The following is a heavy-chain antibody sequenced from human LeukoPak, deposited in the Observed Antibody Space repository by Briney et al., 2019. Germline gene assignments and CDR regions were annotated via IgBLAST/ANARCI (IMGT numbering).Heavy chain of an antibody. J-gene: IGHJ3*02. D-gene: IGHD3-16*02. CDR1: GYTFSGYY. V-gene: IGHV1-2*02. CDR3: ARDYPPSIDAFDI. Sequence: GASVKVSCKASGYTFSGYYIHWVRQAPGQGLEWTGWINPNSGGTNYAQRFQGRVTMTRDTSISTAYMDLSRLRPDDTAVYYCARDYPPSIDAFDIWGQGTMVTVSS. CDR2: INPNSGGT.